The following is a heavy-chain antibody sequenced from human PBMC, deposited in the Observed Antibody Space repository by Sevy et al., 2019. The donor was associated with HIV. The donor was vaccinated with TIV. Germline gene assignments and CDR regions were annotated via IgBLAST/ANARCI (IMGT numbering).Heavy chain of an antibody. CDR1: GGSISSYY. D-gene: IGHD3-22*01. Sequence: SETLSLTCTVSGGSISSYYWSWIRQPAGKGLEWIGRIYTSGSTNYNPSLKSRVTMSVDTSKNQFSLKPSSVTAADTAVYYCAGQDSSGYYYAVDYWGQGTLVTVSS. CDR3: AGQDSSGYYYAVDY. CDR2: IYTSGST. J-gene: IGHJ4*02. V-gene: IGHV4-4*07.